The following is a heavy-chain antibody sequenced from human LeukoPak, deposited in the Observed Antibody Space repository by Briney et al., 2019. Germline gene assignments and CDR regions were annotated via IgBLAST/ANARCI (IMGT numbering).Heavy chain of an antibody. V-gene: IGHV3-7*01. Sequence: GGSLRLSCAASGFTFSTYWMSWVRQAPGKGLEWVANIKQDGSEKYYVDSVKGRFTISRDNAKNSLYLQMNSLRAEDTAVYYCARETPPGGATGFDYWGQGTLVTVSS. CDR2: IKQDGSEK. CDR3: ARETPPGGATGFDY. D-gene: IGHD1-26*01. CDR1: GFTFSTYW. J-gene: IGHJ4*02.